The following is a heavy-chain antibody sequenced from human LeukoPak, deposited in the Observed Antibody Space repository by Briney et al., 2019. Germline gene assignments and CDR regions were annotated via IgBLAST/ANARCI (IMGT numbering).Heavy chain of an antibody. J-gene: IGHJ4*02. CDR1: GFTFSNYA. Sequence: GGSLRLSCAASGFTFSNYAMHWVRQAPGKGLEWVALISHDGSSEYYGDSMKGRFTISRDNSRNTFYLQMNSLRAEDTAVYYCARRFEWLSSFDYWGQGTLVTVSS. CDR3: ARRFEWLSSFDY. V-gene: IGHV3-30*03. D-gene: IGHD3-3*01. CDR2: ISHDGSSE.